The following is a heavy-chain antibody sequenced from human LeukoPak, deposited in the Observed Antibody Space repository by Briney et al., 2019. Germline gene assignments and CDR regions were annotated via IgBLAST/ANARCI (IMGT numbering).Heavy chain of an antibody. J-gene: IGHJ4*02. CDR2: INWNGGST. CDR3: AKVASRFALYYFDY. D-gene: IGHD3-3*01. Sequence: GGSLRLSCAASGFTFDDYGMSRVRQAPGKGLEWVSGINWNGGSTGYADSVKGRFTISRDNAKNTPYLQMNSLRAEDTAVYYCAKVASRFALYYFDYWGQGTLVTVSS. CDR1: GFTFDDYG. V-gene: IGHV3-20*04.